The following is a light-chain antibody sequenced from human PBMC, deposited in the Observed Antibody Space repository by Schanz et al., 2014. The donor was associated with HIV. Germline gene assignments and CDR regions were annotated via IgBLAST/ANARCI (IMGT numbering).Light chain of an antibody. CDR2: TDS. CDR1: SSNLGAGYA. Sequence: QSVLTQPPSVSGAPGQTVTISCTGSSSNLGAGYAVHWYQFLPGTAPKLLIYTDSIRPSGVPDRFSGSRSGTSASLAISGLRSEDEGDYFCEVWDDSLSVGVFGGGTKLTVL. V-gene: IGLV1-40*01. J-gene: IGLJ3*02. CDR3: EVWDDSLSVGV.